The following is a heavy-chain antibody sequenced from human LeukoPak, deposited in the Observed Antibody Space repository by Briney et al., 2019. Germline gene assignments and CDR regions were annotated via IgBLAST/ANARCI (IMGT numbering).Heavy chain of an antibody. V-gene: IGHV4-59*01. J-gene: IGHJ3*02. CDR2: IYYSGST. CDR1: GGSISSYY. Sequence: PSETLSLTCTVSGGSISSYYWSWIRQPPGKGLEWIGYIYYSGSTNYNPSLKSRVTISVDTSKNQFSLKLSSVTAADTAVYYCARDGYDFWSGYLYDAFDIWGQGTMVTVSS. D-gene: IGHD3-3*01. CDR3: ARDGYDFWSGYLYDAFDI.